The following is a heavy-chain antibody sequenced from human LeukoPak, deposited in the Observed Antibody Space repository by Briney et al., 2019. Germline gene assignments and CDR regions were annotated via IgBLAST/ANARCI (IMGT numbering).Heavy chain of an antibody. CDR1: GFTFDDYA. D-gene: IGHD2-2*01. V-gene: IGHV3-9*01. Sequence: GGSLRLSCAASGFTFDDYAMHWVRQAPGKGLEWVSGISWNSGSIGYADSVKGRFTISRDNAKNSLYLQMNSQRAEDTALYYCAKVGVYCSSTSCHEYFQHWGQGTLVTVSS. CDR3: AKVGVYCSSTSCHEYFQH. CDR2: ISWNSGSI. J-gene: IGHJ1*01.